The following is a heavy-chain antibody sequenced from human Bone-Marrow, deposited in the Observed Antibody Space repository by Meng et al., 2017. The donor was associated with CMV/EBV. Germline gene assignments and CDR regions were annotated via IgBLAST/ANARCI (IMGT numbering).Heavy chain of an antibody. Sequence: GESLKIPCAASGFTFSSYSMNWVRQAPGKGLEWVSSISYSSFYIYYAESMKGRFTISRDNAKNSLYLQTNSLRGEDTAVYYCARDRAWNDFWSGYYHYWGQGTLVTVSS. CDR1: GFTFSSYS. CDR2: ISYSSFYI. D-gene: IGHD3-3*01. J-gene: IGHJ4*02. CDR3: ARDRAWNDFWSGYYHY. V-gene: IGHV3-21*06.